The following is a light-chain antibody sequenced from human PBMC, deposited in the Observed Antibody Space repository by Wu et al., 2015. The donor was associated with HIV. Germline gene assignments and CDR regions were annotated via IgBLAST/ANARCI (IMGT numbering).Light chain of an antibody. CDR2: DAS. Sequence: EIVLTQSPDALSISPGESATLSCRASRSVSSAVAWYQQKPGQAPRLLIYDASKRATGIPARFTGGGSGTDYSLTISSLEPEDSAIYYCQQHRNWPLTFGQGTRLDIK. V-gene: IGKV3-11*01. CDR1: RSVSSA. J-gene: IGKJ5*01. CDR3: QQHRNWPLT.